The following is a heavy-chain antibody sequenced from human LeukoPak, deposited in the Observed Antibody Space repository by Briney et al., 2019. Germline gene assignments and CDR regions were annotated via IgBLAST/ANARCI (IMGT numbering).Heavy chain of an antibody. J-gene: IGHJ4*02. CDR1: GFTFSSYG. CDR3: AKDALQWMVIFNFDY. CDR2: TSYDGSNK. V-gene: IGHV3-30*18. Sequence: GGSLRLSCAASGFTFSSYGMHWVRQAPGKGLEWVAVTSYDGSNKYYADSVKGRFTISRDNSKNTLYLQMNSLRAEDTAVYYCAKDALQWMVIFNFDYWGQGTLVTVSS. D-gene: IGHD6-19*01.